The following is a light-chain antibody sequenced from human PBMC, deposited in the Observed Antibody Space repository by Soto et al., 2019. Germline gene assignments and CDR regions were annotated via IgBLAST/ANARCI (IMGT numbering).Light chain of an antibody. CDR3: CSYTTSSTRV. V-gene: IGLV2-14*01. CDR1: SSDVGFYNY. Sequence: QSVLTQPASVSGSPGQSIAISCTGSSSDVGFYNYVSWYRQHPGKVPKLIIYEVTNRPSGVSNRFPGSKSGNTASLTISGLQAEDEADYYCCSYTTSSTRVFGSGTKVTVL. J-gene: IGLJ1*01. CDR2: EVT.